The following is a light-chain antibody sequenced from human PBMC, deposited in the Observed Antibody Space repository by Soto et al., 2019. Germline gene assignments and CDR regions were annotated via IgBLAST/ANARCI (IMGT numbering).Light chain of an antibody. Sequence: QSVLTQPPSAPGTRGQRVTISCSGSNSNIGKNFVSWYQAVPGAAPRLLIFANDQRPAGVPDRFSGSKSATSASLAISGLQSEDETDYYCATWDDTLNAYVFGPGTKVTVL. J-gene: IGLJ1*01. CDR3: ATWDDTLNAYV. CDR2: AND. V-gene: IGLV1-44*01. CDR1: NSNIGKNF.